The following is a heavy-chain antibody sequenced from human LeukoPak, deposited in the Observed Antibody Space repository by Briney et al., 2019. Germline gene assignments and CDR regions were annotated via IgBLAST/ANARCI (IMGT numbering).Heavy chain of an antibody. CDR2: ISTNGVGT. V-gene: IGHV3-64*01. J-gene: IGHJ4*02. Sequence: GGSLRLSCAASGFTFSTYAMHWVRQAPGKGLEYVSAISTNGVGTYYANSVKGRFTISRDNSKNTLYLQMGSLRAEDTAVYYCARYGSGSCYDYWGQGTLVTVSS. CDR1: GFTFSTYA. D-gene: IGHD3-10*01. CDR3: ARYGSGSCYDY.